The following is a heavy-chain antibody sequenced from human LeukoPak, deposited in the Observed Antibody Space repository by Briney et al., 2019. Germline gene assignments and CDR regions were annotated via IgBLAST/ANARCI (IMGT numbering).Heavy chain of an antibody. J-gene: IGHJ4*02. CDR2: IYHSGST. D-gene: IGHD5-12*01. V-gene: IGHV4-38-2*01. CDR1: GYSISSGYY. CDR3: ASDWGLRYFDY. Sequence: PSETLSLTCAVSGYSISSGYYWGWIRPPPGKGLEWIGSIYHSGSTYYNPSLKSRVTISVDTSKNQFSLKLSSVTAADTAEYYCASDWGLRYFDYWGQGPLVTVS.